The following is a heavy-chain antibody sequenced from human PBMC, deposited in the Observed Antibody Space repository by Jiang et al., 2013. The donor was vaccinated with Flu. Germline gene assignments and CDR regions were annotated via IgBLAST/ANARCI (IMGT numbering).Heavy chain of an antibody. CDR1: GDTFSSYG. CDR2: IIPIFGTV. Sequence: LVESGAEVMKPGASVKVSCKASGDTFSSYGIGWVRQAPGQGLEWMGRIIPIFGTVDYAQKFQGRVTITADDSSSTAFMELGSLRSDDTAVYYCARSPSSAWNYYYHYMDVWGKGTTVTVSS. V-gene: IGHV1-69*15. J-gene: IGHJ6*03. D-gene: IGHD3-22*01. CDR3: ARSPSSAWNYYYHYMDV.